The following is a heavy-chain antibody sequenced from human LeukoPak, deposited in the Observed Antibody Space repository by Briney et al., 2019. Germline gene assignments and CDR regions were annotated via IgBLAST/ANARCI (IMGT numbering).Heavy chain of an antibody. CDR3: ARDYYYDSSGYPDYAFDI. D-gene: IGHD3-22*01. CDR1: GFTFSDYY. CDR2: TSSSGSTI. J-gene: IGHJ3*02. Sequence: GGSLRLSCAASGFTFSDYYMSWIRQAPGKGLEWVSYTSSSGSTIYYADSVKGRFTISRDNAKNSLYLQMNSLRAEDTAVYYCARDYYYDSSGYPDYAFDIWGQGTMVTVSS. V-gene: IGHV3-11*04.